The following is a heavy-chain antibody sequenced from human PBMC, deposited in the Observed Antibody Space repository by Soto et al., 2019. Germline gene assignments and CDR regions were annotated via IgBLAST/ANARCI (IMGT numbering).Heavy chain of an antibody. D-gene: IGHD6-6*01. V-gene: IGHV1-8*01. CDR3: ARDGEELVGFSAFYYGMDV. J-gene: IGHJ6*02. CDR1: GYTFTSYD. CDR2: MNPNSGNT. Sequence: QVQLVQSGAEVKKPGASVKVSCKASGYTFTSYDINWVRQATGQGLEWMGWMNPNSGNTGYAQKCQGRVTMTRNTSISTAYMELSSLRSEDTAVYYCARDGEELVGFSAFYYGMDVWGQGTTVTVSS.